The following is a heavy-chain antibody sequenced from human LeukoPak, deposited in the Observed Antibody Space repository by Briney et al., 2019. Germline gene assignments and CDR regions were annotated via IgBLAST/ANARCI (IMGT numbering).Heavy chain of an antibody. CDR3: ARGAYYYNSGDAYDV. CDR1: GFTFRSYW. V-gene: IGHV3-7*01. Sequence: GGSLRLSCAASGFTFRSYWMSWVRQAPGKGLEWVANTKQDGSEKYYVDSVKGRFTISRDNARNSLYLQMNSLRVEDTAVYYCARGAYYYNSGDAYDVWGQGTMVTVSS. CDR2: TKQDGSEK. J-gene: IGHJ3*01. D-gene: IGHD3-10*01.